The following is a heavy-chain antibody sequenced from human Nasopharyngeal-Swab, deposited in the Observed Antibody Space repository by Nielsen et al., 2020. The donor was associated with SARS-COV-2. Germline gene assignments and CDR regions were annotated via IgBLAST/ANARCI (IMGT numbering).Heavy chain of an antibody. Sequence: ASVKVSCKASGYTFTSYAMHWVRQAPGQRLEWMGWINAGNGNTRYSQKFQGRVTITRDTSASTAYMELSSLRSEDMAVYYCAREGSYSNIDYWGQGTLVTVSS. V-gene: IGHV1-3*01. CDR3: AREGSYSNIDY. J-gene: IGHJ4*02. D-gene: IGHD1-26*01. CDR2: INAGNGNT. CDR1: GYTFTSYA.